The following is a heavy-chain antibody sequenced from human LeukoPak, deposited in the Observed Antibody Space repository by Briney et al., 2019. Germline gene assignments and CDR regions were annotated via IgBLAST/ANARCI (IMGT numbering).Heavy chain of an antibody. CDR1: GLTVSGDY. CDR2: IFSGDNT. Sequence: GGSLRLSCTASGLTVSGDYMTWVRQAPGEGLEWVSSIFSGDNTYYADSVKGRFTISRDNLKNTLYLQMSSLRDEDSAVYYCAAGGDLDHWGQGTLVTVSS. CDR3: AAGGDLDH. D-gene: IGHD1-26*01. J-gene: IGHJ4*02. V-gene: IGHV3-66*02.